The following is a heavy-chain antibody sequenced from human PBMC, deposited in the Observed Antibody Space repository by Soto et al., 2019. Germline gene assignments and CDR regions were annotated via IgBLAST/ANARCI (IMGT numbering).Heavy chain of an antibody. J-gene: IGHJ3*02. Sequence: ASVKVSCKASGGTFSSYTISWVRQAPGQGLEWMGRIIPILGIANYAQKFQGRVTITADKSTSTAYMELSSLRSEDTAVYYCARGAPGEIVATISAFDIWGQGTMVTVSS. CDR3: ARGAPGEIVATISAFDI. CDR1: GGTFSSYT. V-gene: IGHV1-69*02. D-gene: IGHD5-12*01. CDR2: IIPILGIA.